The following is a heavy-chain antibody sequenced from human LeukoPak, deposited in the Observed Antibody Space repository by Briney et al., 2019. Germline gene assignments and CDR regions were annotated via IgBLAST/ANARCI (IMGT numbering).Heavy chain of an antibody. CDR3: AKEALLSYGDYTYVEF. D-gene: IGHD4-17*01. Sequence: PGGSLRLSCAASGFTFSNYGMHWVRQAPGKGLEWVSFISYGGSNQYYADSVKGRFTISRDNSKNTLSLQMNSLRAEDTAIYFCAKEALLSYGDYTYVEFWGQGTLVTVSS. CDR1: GFTFSNYG. CDR2: ISYGGSNQ. J-gene: IGHJ4*02. V-gene: IGHV3-30*18.